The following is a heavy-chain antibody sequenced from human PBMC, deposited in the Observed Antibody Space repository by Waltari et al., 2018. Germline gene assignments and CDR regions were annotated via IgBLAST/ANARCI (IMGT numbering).Heavy chain of an antibody. CDR1: GYSISCGYY. V-gene: IGHV4-38-2*01. CDR3: ARRAAIAATGPTYYMDV. CDR2: IYHSGST. D-gene: IGHD6-13*01. J-gene: IGHJ6*03. Sequence: QVQLQESGPGLVKPSETLSLTCAVSGYSISCGYYWGCLRPPPGKGLEWIGSIYHSGSTYYNPSLKSRVTISVDTSKNQFSLKLSSVTAADTAVYYCARRAAIAATGPTYYMDVWGKGTTVTVSS.